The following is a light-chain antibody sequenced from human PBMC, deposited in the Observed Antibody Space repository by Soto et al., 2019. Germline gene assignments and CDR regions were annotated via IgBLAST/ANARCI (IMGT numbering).Light chain of an antibody. J-gene: IGKJ5*01. V-gene: IGKV3D-20*02. CDR3: QHHRSSTALT. CDR2: DAS. Sequence: EIVLAQSPATLSLSPGESATVSCRASQSVSSSYLAWYQQKPGQAPRLLIYDASSRATGIPARFSGSGSGTDFTLTISSLEPEDFAFYYCQHHRSSTALTFGQGTQLDIK. CDR1: QSVSSSY.